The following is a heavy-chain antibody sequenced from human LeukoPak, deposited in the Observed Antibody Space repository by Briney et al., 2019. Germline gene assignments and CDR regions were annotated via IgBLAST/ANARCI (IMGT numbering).Heavy chain of an antibody. V-gene: IGHV4-30-2*01. CDR1: GGSISRGGYS. J-gene: IGHJ3*02. CDR3: ARALRPLNGAFDI. CDR2: IYHSGST. Sequence: PSETLSLTCAVSGGSISRGGYSWSWIRQPPGKGLEWIGYIYHSGSTYYNPSLKSRVTISVDRSKDQFSLKLSSVTAADTAVYYCARALRPLNGAFDIWGQGTMVTVSS.